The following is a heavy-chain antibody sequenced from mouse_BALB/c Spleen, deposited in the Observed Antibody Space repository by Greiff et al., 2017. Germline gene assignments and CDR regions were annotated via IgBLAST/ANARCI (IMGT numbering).Heavy chain of an antibody. CDR1: GFTFSSYG. D-gene: IGHD1-1*01. Sequence: EVKVVESGGGLVQPGGSLKLSCAASGFTFSSYGMSWVRQTPEKRLEWVATISSGGSYTYYPDSVKGRFTISRDNAKNTLYLQMSSLKSEDTAMYYCTRGGTTVVARYYFDYWGQGTTLTVSS. J-gene: IGHJ2*01. CDR3: TRGGTTVVARYYFDY. V-gene: IGHV5-6-4*01. CDR2: ISSGGSYT.